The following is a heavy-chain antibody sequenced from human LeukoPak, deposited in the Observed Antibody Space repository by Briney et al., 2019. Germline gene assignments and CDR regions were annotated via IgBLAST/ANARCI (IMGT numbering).Heavy chain of an antibody. D-gene: IGHD3-22*01. V-gene: IGHV3-64*01. Sequence: GGSLRLSCAASGFTFRSYGMHWVRQAPGKGLEYVSAISSNGGRTYYANSVKGRFTISRDNSRNTLYLQMGSLRAEDMAVYYCATYYYDSGGFHFHHWGQGTLSPSPQ. CDR1: GFTFRSYG. CDR3: ATYYYDSGGFHFHH. J-gene: IGHJ1*01. CDR2: ISSNGGRT.